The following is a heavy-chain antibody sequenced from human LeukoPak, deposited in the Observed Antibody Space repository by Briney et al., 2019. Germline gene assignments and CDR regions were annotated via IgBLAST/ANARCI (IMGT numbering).Heavy chain of an antibody. D-gene: IGHD1-14*01. J-gene: IGHJ6*04. CDR3: ARDPTGASV. CDR2: IYSGGNT. Sequence: GGSLRLSCAASGFSVSNNYMSWVRQAPGEGLEWIAGIYSGGNTYYAESVQGRFTISRDTYKNMVYLQMNGLTPEDTAVYYCARDPTGASVWGKGTTVTVSS. CDR1: GFSVSNNY. V-gene: IGHV3-53*01.